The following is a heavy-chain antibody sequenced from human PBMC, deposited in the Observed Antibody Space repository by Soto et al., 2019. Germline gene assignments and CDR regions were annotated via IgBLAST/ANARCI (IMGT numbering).Heavy chain of an antibody. V-gene: IGHV1-18*01. Sequence: ASVKVSCKASGYTFTSYGISWVRQAPGQGLEWMGWISAYNGNTNYAQKLQGRVTMTTDTSTSTAYMELRSLRSDDTAVYYCARAQGKGVVVAGPWYFDLWGRGTLVTVSS. CDR2: ISAYNGNT. CDR1: GYTFTSYG. D-gene: IGHD2-15*01. J-gene: IGHJ2*01. CDR3: ARAQGKGVVVAGPWYFDL.